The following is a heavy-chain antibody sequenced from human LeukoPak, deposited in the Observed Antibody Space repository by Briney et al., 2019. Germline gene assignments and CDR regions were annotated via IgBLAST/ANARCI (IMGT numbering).Heavy chain of an antibody. V-gene: IGHV4-4*07. CDR1: GGSINNYY. Sequence: SETLSLTCTVSGGSINNYYWSCIRQPAGKGLEWIGRIYTRRSTNYNPSLKSRVTMSVDTSKNQFSLKLSSVTAADTAVYYCARGRYCSADICSGGDAFDIWGQGTMVSVSS. CDR3: ARGRYCSADICSGGDAFDI. D-gene: IGHD2-15*01. CDR2: IYTRRST. J-gene: IGHJ3*02.